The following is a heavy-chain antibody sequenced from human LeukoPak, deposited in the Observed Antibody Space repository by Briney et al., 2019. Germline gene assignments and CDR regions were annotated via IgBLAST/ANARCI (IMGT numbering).Heavy chain of an antibody. CDR3: SRGPIQLWLYDGMDG. D-gene: IGHD5-18*01. J-gene: IGHJ6*02. Sequence: HSGGSLRLSCTASGFTFRDHAMSWVRQAPGKGLEWVGFIRSRAYGGTTEYAASVQGRFIISREDSKGIAYLQLSSLKTEDTAVYYCSRGPIQLWLYDGMDGWGQGTTVTVSS. V-gene: IGHV3-49*04. CDR1: GFTFRDHA. CDR2: IRSRAYGGTT.